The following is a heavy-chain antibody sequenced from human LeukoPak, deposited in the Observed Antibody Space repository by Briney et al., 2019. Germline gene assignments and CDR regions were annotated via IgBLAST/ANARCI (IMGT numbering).Heavy chain of an antibody. Sequence: PETLSLTCTVAGGSISSYYWSWIRQPPGKGLEWIGYIYDSGSTNYNPSLKSRVTISVDTSKNQFSLKLSSVTAADTAVYYCARDRIGTVDYWGQGTLVTVS. CDR2: IYDSGST. V-gene: IGHV4-59*01. CDR3: ARDRIGTVDY. CDR1: GGSISSYY. J-gene: IGHJ4*02. D-gene: IGHD1-14*01.